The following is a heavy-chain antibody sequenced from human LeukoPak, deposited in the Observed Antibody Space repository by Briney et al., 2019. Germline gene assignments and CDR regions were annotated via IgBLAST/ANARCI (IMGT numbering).Heavy chain of an antibody. D-gene: IGHD1-26*01. CDR2: IYPGDSGP. J-gene: IGHJ3*01. V-gene: IGHV5-51*01. CDR3: GMSGDRVPLQDDVFDV. CDR1: GYSFTSYC. Sequence: GESLKISCKVSGYSFTSYCIGWVRQMSGIGLEWMGIIYPGDSGPTYSPSFQGQVTISVDKSINTAYLQWSSLQASDTAMYYCGMSGDRVPLQDDVFDVWGQGTMVTVST.